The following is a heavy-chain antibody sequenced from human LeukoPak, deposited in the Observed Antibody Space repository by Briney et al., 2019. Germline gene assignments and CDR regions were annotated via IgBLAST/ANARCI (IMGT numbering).Heavy chain of an antibody. J-gene: IGHJ6*02. Sequence: PGGSLRLSCAASGFTVSSNYMSWVRQAPGKGLEWVSVIYSGGSTYYADSVKGRFTISRDNVENSLYLQMNSLRAEDTAVYYCAKDKGWGYSAYDCYGMDVWGQGTTVTVSS. D-gene: IGHD1-26*01. CDR2: IYSGGST. CDR3: AKDKGWGYSAYDCYGMDV. CDR1: GFTVSSNY. V-gene: IGHV3-53*01.